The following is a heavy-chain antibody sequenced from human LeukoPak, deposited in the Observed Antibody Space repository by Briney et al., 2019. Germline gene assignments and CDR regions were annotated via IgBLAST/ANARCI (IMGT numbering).Heavy chain of an antibody. V-gene: IGHV4-4*02. Sequence: PSETLSLTCAVSGGSISSSNWWSWVRQPPGKGLEWIGEIYHSGSTNYNPSLKSRVTISVGKSKNQFSLKLSSVTAADTAVYYCARAPPPRWFDPWGQGTLVTVSS. CDR2: IYHSGST. J-gene: IGHJ5*02. CDR1: GGSISSSNW. CDR3: ARAPPPRWFDP.